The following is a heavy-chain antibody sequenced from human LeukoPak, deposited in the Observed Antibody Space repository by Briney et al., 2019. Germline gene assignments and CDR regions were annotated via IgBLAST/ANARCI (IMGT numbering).Heavy chain of an antibody. Sequence: PGGSLRLSCAASGFTVSSNYMTWVRQAPGKGLEWVSVIFGGGSTYYADSVKGRFTISRDNSKNTLFLQMNSLRVEDTAVYYCARGPGGYDNWGQGTLVTVSS. CDR3: ARGPGGYDN. CDR1: GFTVSSNY. V-gene: IGHV3-66*01. D-gene: IGHD3-16*01. CDR2: IFGGGST. J-gene: IGHJ4*02.